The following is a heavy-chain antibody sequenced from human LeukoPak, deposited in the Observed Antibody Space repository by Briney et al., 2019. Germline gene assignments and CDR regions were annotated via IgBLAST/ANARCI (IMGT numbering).Heavy chain of an antibody. CDR1: RGSVSSSTYY. CDR2: IYYTGST. CDR3: TAEKNGSPHY. D-gene: IGHD2-8*01. Sequence: SGTLSLTCTVSRGSVSSSTYYWSWVRQPPGQGLEWIASIYYTGSTYYNPSLKSRVTISLDMSKNEFFLTMTSVTAADTAVYFCTAEKNGSPHYWGQGTQVTVSS. V-gene: IGHV4-39*07. J-gene: IGHJ4*02.